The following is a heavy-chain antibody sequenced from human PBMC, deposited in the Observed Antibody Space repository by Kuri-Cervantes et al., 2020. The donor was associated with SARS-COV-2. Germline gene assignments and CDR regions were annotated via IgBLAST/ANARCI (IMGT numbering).Heavy chain of an antibody. J-gene: IGHJ4*02. D-gene: IGHD3-10*01. CDR1: GFTFSSYW. Sequence: GESLKISCAASGFTFSSYWMSWVRQAPGKGLEWVANIKQDGSEKYYADSVKGRFTISRDNSKNTLYLQMNSLRAEDTAVYYCARDLAFGDLPGGYWGQGTPVTVSS. CDR2: IKQDGSEK. CDR3: ARDLAFGDLPGGY. V-gene: IGHV3-7*01.